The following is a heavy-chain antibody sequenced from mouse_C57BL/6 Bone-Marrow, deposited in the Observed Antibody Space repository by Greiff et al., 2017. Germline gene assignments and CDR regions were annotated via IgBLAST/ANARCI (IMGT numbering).Heavy chain of an antibody. CDR1: GYTFTGYW. J-gene: IGHJ2*01. CDR2: ILPGGGST. CDR3: AREDGYGDYFDY. Sequence: VQLKESGAELMKPGASVKLSCKATGYTFTGYWIEWVKQRPGHGLEWIGEILPGGGSTNYNEKFKGKATFTADTSSNTAYMQLSSLTTEDSAIYYCAREDGYGDYFDYWGQGTTLTVP. D-gene: IGHD2-2*01. V-gene: IGHV1-9*01.